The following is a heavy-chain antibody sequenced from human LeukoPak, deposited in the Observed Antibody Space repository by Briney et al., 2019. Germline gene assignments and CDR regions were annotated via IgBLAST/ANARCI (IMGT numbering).Heavy chain of an antibody. CDR2: IYTSGST. Sequence: PSETLSLTCTVSGGSISSGSYYWSSIRQPAAKGLEWIGRIYTSGSTNYNPSLKSRVTISVDTFKNQFSLKLSSVTAADTAVYYCARLEWELQPDYWGQGTLVTVSS. V-gene: IGHV4-61*02. D-gene: IGHD1-26*01. CDR1: GGSISSGSYY. J-gene: IGHJ4*02. CDR3: ARLEWELQPDY.